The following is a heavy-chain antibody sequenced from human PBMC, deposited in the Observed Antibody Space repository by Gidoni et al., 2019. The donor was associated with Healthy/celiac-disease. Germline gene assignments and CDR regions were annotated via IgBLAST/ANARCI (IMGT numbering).Heavy chain of an antibody. CDR2: INHSGST. J-gene: IGHJ6*02. Sequence: QVQLQQWGAGLLKPSETLSLTCAVHGGSFSGYYWSWIRQPPGKGLEWIGEINHSGSTNYNPSLKSRVTISVDTSKNQFSLKLSSVTAADTAVYYCARAPYGGKTHRYYGMDVWGQGTTVTVSS. D-gene: IGHD4-17*01. CDR1: GGSFSGYY. V-gene: IGHV4-34*01. CDR3: ARAPYGGKTHRYYGMDV.